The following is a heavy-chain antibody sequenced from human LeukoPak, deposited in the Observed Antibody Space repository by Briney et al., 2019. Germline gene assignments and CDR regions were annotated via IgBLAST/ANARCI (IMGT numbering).Heavy chain of an antibody. Sequence: GGSLRLSCAASGFTFSSYAMSWVRQAPGKGLEWVSGISGSGDRRNYADSVKGRFTISRDNAKNSLYLQMNSLRAEDAAVYYCARDSGYSSGWYRNWFDPWGQGTLVTVSS. CDR2: ISGSGDRR. D-gene: IGHD6-19*01. CDR3: ARDSGYSSGWYRNWFDP. CDR1: GFTFSSYA. J-gene: IGHJ5*02. V-gene: IGHV3-23*01.